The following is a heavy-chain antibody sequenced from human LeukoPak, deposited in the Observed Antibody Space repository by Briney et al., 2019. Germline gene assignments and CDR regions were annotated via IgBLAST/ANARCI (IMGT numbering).Heavy chain of an antibody. V-gene: IGHV3-30*03. CDR2: ISYDGANK. Sequence: GGSLRLSCVASGFTFSIYGIHWVRQAPGKGLEWVAVISYDGANKEYADSVKGRFTISRDNSKNTLYLQMNSLRAEDTAVYYCAVGYCSSTSCSSDPIDYWGQGTLVTVSS. CDR3: AVGYCSSTSCSSDPIDY. D-gene: IGHD2-2*01. J-gene: IGHJ4*02. CDR1: GFTFSIYG.